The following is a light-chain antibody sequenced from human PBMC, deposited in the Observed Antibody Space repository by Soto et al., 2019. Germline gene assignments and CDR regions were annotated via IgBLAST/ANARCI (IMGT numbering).Light chain of an antibody. J-gene: IGKJ4*01. Sequence: DIQMTQSPSSLSASVGDRVTITCRASQGISNYLAWYQQKPGKVPKLLIYAASTLQSGGPSGFSGSGSGTDLTLTISSLQHEDVATYYCQKYNSAPPITFGGGTKVEIK. CDR3: QKYNSAPPIT. CDR1: QGISNY. V-gene: IGKV1-27*01. CDR2: AAS.